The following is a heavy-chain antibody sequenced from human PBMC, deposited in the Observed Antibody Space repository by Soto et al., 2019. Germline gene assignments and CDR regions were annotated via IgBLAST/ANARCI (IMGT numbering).Heavy chain of an antibody. Sequence: EVQLVESGGGLVQPGGSLRLSCAASGFTFSSYAMHWVRQAPGKGLEYVSAISSNGGSTYYANSVKGRFTISRDNSKNTLYLQMGSLRAEDMAVYYCARAYLRGDYVGVAFDIWGQGTMVTVSS. J-gene: IGHJ3*02. V-gene: IGHV3-64*01. CDR2: ISSNGGST. CDR1: GFTFSSYA. CDR3: ARAYLRGDYVGVAFDI. D-gene: IGHD4-17*01.